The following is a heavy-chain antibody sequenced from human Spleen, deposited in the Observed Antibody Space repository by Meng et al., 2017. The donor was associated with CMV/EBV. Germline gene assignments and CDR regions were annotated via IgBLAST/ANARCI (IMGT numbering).Heavy chain of an antibody. Sequence: GESLKISCAASGFTFSTSWMSWVRQAPGKGLEWVANIREDGSSKYYADPVKGRFTISRDNAKNSLYLQMNSLRAEDTAVYYCARDPTLAGRPHFDSWGQGTLVTVSS. D-gene: IGHD1-1*01. CDR3: ARDPTLAGRPHFDS. V-gene: IGHV3-7*01. CDR2: IREDGSSK. CDR1: GFTFSTSW. J-gene: IGHJ4*02.